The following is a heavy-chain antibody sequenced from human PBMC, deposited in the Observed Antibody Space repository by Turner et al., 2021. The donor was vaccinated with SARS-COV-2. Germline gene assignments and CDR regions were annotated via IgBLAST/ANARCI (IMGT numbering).Heavy chain of an antibody. CDR3: ATKTHCGSDCYSKYFDL. Sequence: QLQLDESGPGLVTASETLSLTCGVPGGSVTNSFYFWGWVRQAPGRGLEWIASRYYSEMTYHNPSLRSRVSISKDSSKNQFSLRLTSLTAADTAIYYCATKTHCGSDCYSKYFDLWGRGTPVAVAS. J-gene: IGHJ2*01. V-gene: IGHV4-39*01. CDR1: GGSVTNSFYF. D-gene: IGHD2-21*02. CDR2: RYYSEMT.